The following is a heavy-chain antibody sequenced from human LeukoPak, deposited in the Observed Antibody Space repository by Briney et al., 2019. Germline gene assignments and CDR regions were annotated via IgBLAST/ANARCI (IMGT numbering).Heavy chain of an antibody. D-gene: IGHD6-13*01. J-gene: IGHJ4*02. CDR2: ISYDGSNK. CDR1: GFTFSSYG. Sequence: GGSLRLSCAASGFTFSSYGMHWVRQAPGKGLEWVAVISYDGSNKYYADSVKGRFTICRDNSKNTLYLQMNRLRAEDTAVYYCAXAXAAXSSSFPPPLDYWGQGTLVTVSS. V-gene: IGHV3-30*03. CDR3: AXAXAAXSSSFPPPLDY.